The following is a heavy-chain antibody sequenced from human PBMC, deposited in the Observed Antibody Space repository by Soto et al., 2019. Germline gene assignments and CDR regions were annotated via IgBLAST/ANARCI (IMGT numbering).Heavy chain of an antibody. V-gene: IGHV1-8*02. J-gene: IGHJ4*02. CDR3: AGGNFRY. CDR1: GYNFNTFD. CDR2: MNPNSGNT. Sequence: ASVKVSCKAPGYNFNTFDIYWVRQATGHGLEWMGWMNPNSGNTGYAQELRGRVTMTRNTSNSTAYMELTSLTSDDTGVYYCAGGNFRYWGQGTLVTVSS.